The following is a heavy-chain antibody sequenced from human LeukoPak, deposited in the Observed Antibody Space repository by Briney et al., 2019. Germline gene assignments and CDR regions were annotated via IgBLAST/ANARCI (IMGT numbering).Heavy chain of an antibody. CDR2: KYDIGST. D-gene: IGHD3-22*01. CDR1: GGSVSSYY. J-gene: IGHJ5*02. Sequence: SETLSLTCTVSGGSVSSYYWSWIRQPPGKGLEWIGYKYDIGSTKYNPSLKSRVTMSVDTSKNQFSLKLSSVTAADTAVYHCARTYYYDSSGYLNHWFDPWGQGTLVTVSS. V-gene: IGHV4-59*08. CDR3: ARTYYYDSSGYLNHWFDP.